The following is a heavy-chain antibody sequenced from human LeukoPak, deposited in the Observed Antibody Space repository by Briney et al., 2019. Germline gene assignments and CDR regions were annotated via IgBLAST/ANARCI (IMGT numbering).Heavy chain of an antibody. CDR2: INPSGGST. CDR3: ARGLGASPYYFDY. J-gene: IGHJ4*02. D-gene: IGHD1-26*01. Sequence: ASVKVSYKASGHTFISYYMHWVRQAPGQGLEWMGIINPSGGSTSYAQNFQGRVTMTRDTSTSTVYMELSSLRSEDTAVYYCARGLGASPYYFDYWGQGTLVTVSS. V-gene: IGHV1-46*01. CDR1: GHTFISYY.